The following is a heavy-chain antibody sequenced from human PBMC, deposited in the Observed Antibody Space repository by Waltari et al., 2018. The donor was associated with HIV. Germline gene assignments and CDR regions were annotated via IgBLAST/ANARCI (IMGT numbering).Heavy chain of an antibody. V-gene: IGHV4-39*01. J-gene: IGHJ2*01. Sequence: QLQESGPGLVKPSETLSLTCTVSGAPTRRHQYYWCWIRKTPGKGPEWIGTFYYRGRSYNNPSFKSRLNMSIDTSTNRFSLNLTSVTAADTALYYCARHSGPYVHHFDYWGRGTLVTVS. D-gene: IGHD3-10*01. CDR1: GAPTRRHQYY. CDR2: FYYRGRS. CDR3: ARHSGPYVHHFDY.